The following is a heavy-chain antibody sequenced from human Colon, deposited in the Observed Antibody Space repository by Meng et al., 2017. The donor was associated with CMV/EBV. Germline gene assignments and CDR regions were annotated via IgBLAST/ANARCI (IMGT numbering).Heavy chain of an antibody. CDR3: ARGPLYDAVDY. D-gene: IGHD2-2*02. CDR1: GFTLGSYW. J-gene: IGHJ4*02. CDR2: INTDGITA. V-gene: IGHV3-74*01. Sequence: SCAASGFTLGSYWMHWVRQAPGKGLMWVARINTDGITANYADSVKGRFTISRDNAKNTLYLQMNSLRAEDTAVYYCARGPLYDAVDYWGQGTLVTVSS.